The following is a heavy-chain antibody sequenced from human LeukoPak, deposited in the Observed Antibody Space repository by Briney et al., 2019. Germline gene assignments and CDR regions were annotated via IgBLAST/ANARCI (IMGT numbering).Heavy chain of an antibody. CDR1: VYSISSGYY. J-gene: IGHJ5*02. D-gene: IGHD2-2*01. V-gene: IGHV4-38-2*02. CDR3: ARVHGPSSCLLNWFDP. Sequence: SETLSLTCTLSVYSISSGYYWGWIRQPPGKGLEWIGSIYHSGSTYYNPSLKSRVTISVDTSKNQFSLKLSPVTAADTAVDYCARVHGPSSCLLNWFDPWGQGTLVTVSS. CDR2: IYHSGST.